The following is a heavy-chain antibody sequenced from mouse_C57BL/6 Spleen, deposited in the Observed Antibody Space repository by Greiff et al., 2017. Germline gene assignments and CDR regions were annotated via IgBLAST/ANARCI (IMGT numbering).Heavy chain of an antibody. CDR1: GYAFSSSW. J-gene: IGHJ3*01. CDR3: ARSRGFAY. CDR2: IYPGDGDT. Sequence: VKLMESGPELVKPGASVKISCKASGYAFSSSWMNWVKQRPGKGLEWIGRIYPGDGDTNYNGKFKGKDTLTADKSSSTAYMQLSSLTSEDAAVYFCARSRGFAYWGQGTLVTVSA. V-gene: IGHV1-82*01.